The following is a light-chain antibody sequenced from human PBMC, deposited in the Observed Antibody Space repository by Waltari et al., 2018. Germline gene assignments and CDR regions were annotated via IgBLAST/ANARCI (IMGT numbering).Light chain of an antibody. CDR1: QDISHF. Sequence: DAQMTQSPSSLSASVGDRVTITCQSSQDISHFLNWYQQKPGTPPKLLITDASTLQTGVPPRFSGGRSGTQFTFTVNGLQPEDVATYFCQQYDNLPLTFGGGTKVEI. V-gene: IGKV1-33*01. J-gene: IGKJ4*01. CDR3: QQYDNLPLT. CDR2: DAS.